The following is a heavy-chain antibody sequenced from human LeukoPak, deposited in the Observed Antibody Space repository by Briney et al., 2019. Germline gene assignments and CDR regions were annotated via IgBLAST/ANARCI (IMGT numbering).Heavy chain of an antibody. CDR3: AKDPKGTVRGVVFDY. V-gene: IGHV3-23*01. CDR1: GFTFSSYA. D-gene: IGHD3-10*01. J-gene: IGHJ4*02. CDR2: ISGSGGST. Sequence: PGGSLRLSCAASGFTFSSYAMSWVRQAPGKGLEWVSAISGSGGSTYYADSVKGRFTISRDNSKNTLYLQINSLRAEDTAVYYCAKDPKGTVRGVVFDYWGQGTLVTVSS.